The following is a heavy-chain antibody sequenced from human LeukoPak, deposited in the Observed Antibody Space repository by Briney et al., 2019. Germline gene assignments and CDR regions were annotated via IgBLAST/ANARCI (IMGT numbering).Heavy chain of an antibody. CDR3: AKSRHPYNGNDGAFFDC. J-gene: IGHJ4*02. CDR1: GFTFSSYG. Sequence: GGSLRLSCAASGFTFSSYGMHWVRQAPGKGLEWVAVISYDGSNKYYADSVKGRFTISRDNSKNTLYLQMNSLRPEGTTVYYCAKSRHPYNGNDGAFFDCWGQGTLVTVSS. D-gene: IGHD1-20*01. CDR2: ISYDGSNK. V-gene: IGHV3-30*18.